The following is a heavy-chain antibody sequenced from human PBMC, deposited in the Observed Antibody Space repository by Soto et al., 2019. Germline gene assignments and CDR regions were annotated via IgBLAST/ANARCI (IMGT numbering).Heavy chain of an antibody. CDR3: ARDSGPAAPEGPWFDP. Sequence: GGSLRLSCAASGFTFSIFSMNWVRQAPGKGLEWVSYIDSRTTTIYYADSVKGRFTISRDNARNSLYLQMNSLRDEDTAVYYCARDSGPAAPEGPWFDPWGQGTLVTVSS. V-gene: IGHV3-48*02. J-gene: IGHJ5*02. D-gene: IGHD2-2*01. CDR1: GFTFSIFS. CDR2: IDSRTTTI.